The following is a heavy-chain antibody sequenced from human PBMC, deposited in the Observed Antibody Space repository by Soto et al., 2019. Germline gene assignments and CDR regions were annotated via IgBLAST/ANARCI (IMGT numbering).Heavy chain of an antibody. CDR1: SGSISSPNW. CDR3: ARQAPYGSVRIYDY. Sequence: QVQLQASGPGLVKPSGTLSLTCAVSSGSISSPNWWSWVRQPPGKGLEWIGEIYHSGSTRYNPSLQSRVTISVDTSKNQFSLRLTSVAAAATAVYYCARQAPYGSVRIYDYWGQGSLVTVSS. CDR2: IYHSGST. D-gene: IGHD3-10*01. V-gene: IGHV4-4*02. J-gene: IGHJ4*02.